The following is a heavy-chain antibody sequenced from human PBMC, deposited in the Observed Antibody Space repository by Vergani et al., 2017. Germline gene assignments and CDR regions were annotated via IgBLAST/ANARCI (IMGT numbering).Heavy chain of an antibody. CDR1: GFTFDDYA. Sequence: EVQLVESGGGLVQPGRSLRLSCAASGFTFDDYAMHWVRQAPGKGLEWVSGISWNSGSIGYADSVKGRFTISRDNAKNSLYLQMNSLRSEDTAVYYCARRPGTTGQIDYWGQGTLVTVSS. CDR2: ISWNSGSI. V-gene: IGHV3-9*01. CDR3: ARRPGTTGQIDY. D-gene: IGHD1-1*01. J-gene: IGHJ4*02.